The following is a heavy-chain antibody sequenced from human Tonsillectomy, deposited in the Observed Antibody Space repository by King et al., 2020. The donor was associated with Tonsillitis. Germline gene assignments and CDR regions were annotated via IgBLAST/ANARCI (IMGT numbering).Heavy chain of an antibody. J-gene: IGHJ3*02. Sequence: VQLVESGGGLVKPGGSLRLSCAASGFTFSTYAMNWVRQAPGKGLEWVSCIRGRKSDTFYAGSVKGRFTISRDNAKNSLYLQMNSLRAEDTAVYYCAGESMIVVGAFDIWGQGTMVTVSS. V-gene: IGHV3-21*01. CDR3: AGESMIVVGAFDI. CDR1: GFTFSTYA. CDR2: IRGRKSDT. D-gene: IGHD3-22*01.